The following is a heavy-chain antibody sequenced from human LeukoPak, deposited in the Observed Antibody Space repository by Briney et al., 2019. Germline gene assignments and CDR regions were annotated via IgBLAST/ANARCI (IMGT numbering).Heavy chain of an antibody. Sequence: SETLSLTCTVSGGSISSYYWSWIRQPPGKGLEWIGYIYYSGSTNYNPSLKSRVTISVDTSKNQFSLKLSSVTAADTAVYYCARGGVTPDYGDLRAYYCYYMDVWGKGTTVTVSS. V-gene: IGHV4-59*01. J-gene: IGHJ6*03. CDR1: GGSISSYY. D-gene: IGHD4-17*01. CDR2: IYYSGST. CDR3: ARGGVTPDYGDLRAYYCYYMDV.